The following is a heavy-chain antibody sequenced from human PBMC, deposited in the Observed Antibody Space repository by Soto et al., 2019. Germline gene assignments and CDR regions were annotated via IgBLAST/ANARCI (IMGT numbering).Heavy chain of an antibody. J-gene: IGHJ4*02. Sequence: QLQLQESGPGLVKPSETLSLTCTVSGGSISSSSYYWGWIRQPPGKGLEWIGSIYYSGSTYYNPSLKSRVTISVDTSKNQFSLKLSSVTAADTAVYYCARLLRWAGSITSYFDYWGQGTLVTVSS. D-gene: IGHD6-19*01. CDR1: GGSISSSSYY. V-gene: IGHV4-39*01. CDR2: IYYSGST. CDR3: ARLLRWAGSITSYFDY.